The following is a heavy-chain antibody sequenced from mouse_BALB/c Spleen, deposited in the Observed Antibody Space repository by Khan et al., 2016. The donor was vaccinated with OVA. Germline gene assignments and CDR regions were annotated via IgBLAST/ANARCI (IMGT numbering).Heavy chain of an antibody. V-gene: IGHV1S137*01. CDR1: GYTFTDFA. CDR2: ISTYYGDA. J-gene: IGHJ3*01. CDR3: ARGSGNSRFAY. D-gene: IGHD1-3*01. Sequence: QVQLKESGAELVRPGVSVKISCKGSGYTFTDFAMHWVKQSHAKSLEWIGVISTYYGDADYNQQFKGKATMTVDKSSSTAYMELARLTSEDSAIYYCARGSGNSRFAYWGQGTLVTVSA.